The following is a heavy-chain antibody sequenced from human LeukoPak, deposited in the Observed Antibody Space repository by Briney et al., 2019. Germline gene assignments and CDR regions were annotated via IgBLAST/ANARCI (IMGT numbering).Heavy chain of an antibody. CDR3: ARDHHPFTA. V-gene: IGHV3-7*04. CDR1: GFTFSIYW. D-gene: IGHD5-18*01. Sequence: GGSLRLSCAASGFTFSIYWMTWVRQAPGKGLEWVANIKEDGSEKNYVDSVKGRFTISRDNAKNSLYLQMNSLRAEDTAVYYCARDHHPFTAWGQGTLATVSS. J-gene: IGHJ4*02. CDR2: IKEDGSEK.